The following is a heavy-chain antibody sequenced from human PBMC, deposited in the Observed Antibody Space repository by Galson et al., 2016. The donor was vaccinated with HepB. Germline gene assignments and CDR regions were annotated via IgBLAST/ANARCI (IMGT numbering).Heavy chain of an antibody. CDR1: GFTFGTYG. V-gene: IGHV3-33*06. CDR3: AKDAILACGTGCYADY. CDR2: VWYHGSNQ. Sequence: SLRLSCAASGFTFGTYGMHWVRQAPGKGLEWVGFVWYHGSNQDYGESVKGRFTISRDNSKNILYLQMNSLRVDDTAVYYCAKDAILACGTGCYADYWGQGTLVTVSS. D-gene: IGHD2-2*01. J-gene: IGHJ4*02.